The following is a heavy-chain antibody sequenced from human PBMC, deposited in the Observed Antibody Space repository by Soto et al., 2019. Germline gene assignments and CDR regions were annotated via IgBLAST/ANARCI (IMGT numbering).Heavy chain of an antibody. CDR2: IIPSFSSG. CDR3: ARGETYLGV. Sequence: QVQLVQSGAEVKKPGSSVKVSCKTSRDTFNKYAFNWVRQAPGQGLEWMGWIIPSFSSGDYAEKFQGRVTITADDSTSTAYMELRSLRFEDTAVYYCARGETYLGVWGQGTTVTVSS. D-gene: IGHD3-16*01. CDR1: RDTFNKYA. J-gene: IGHJ6*02. V-gene: IGHV1-69*01.